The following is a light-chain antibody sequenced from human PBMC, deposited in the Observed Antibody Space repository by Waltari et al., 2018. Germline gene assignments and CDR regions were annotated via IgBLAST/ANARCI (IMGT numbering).Light chain of an antibody. CDR1: QSLVSSDRNTY. CDR3: RQGTHWPWT. CDR2: KVS. J-gene: IGKJ1*01. V-gene: IGKV2-30*01. Sequence: DVTMTQSPLSLPVTLGQPASISSSSTQSLVSSDRNTYYNWFQQKPGQSPRRLLYKVSNRDSGVPDRFSGSGSGTDFTLRISRVEAEDVGVYYCRQGTHWPWTFGQGTKVEIK.